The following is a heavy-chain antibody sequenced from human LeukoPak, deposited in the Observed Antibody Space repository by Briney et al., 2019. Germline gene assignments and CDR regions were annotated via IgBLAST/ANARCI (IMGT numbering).Heavy chain of an antibody. CDR3: ASPTAYSSSRLDYFDY. V-gene: IGHV3-74*01. CDR2: INRDGSST. J-gene: IGHJ4*02. CDR1: GFTFSSYW. Sequence: GGSLRLSCAASGFTFSSYWMHWVRQAPGKGLVWVSRINRDGSSTSYADSVKGRFTISRDNAKNTLYLQMNSLRAEDTAVYYCASPTAYSSSRLDYFDYWGQGTLVTVSS. D-gene: IGHD6-13*01.